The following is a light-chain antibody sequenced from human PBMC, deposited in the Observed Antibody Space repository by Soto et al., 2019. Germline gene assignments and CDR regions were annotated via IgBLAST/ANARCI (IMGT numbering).Light chain of an antibody. J-gene: IGLJ1*01. V-gene: IGLV4-69*01. CDR3: QTWGAGIRV. CDR2: VNSDGSH. Sequence: QPVLTQSPSASASLGASVKLTCTLSSGHSSYAIAWHQQQPEKSPRYLMKVNSDGSHNKGDGIPDRFSGSSSGAERYLTISSLQSEDEADYYCQTWGAGIRVFGTGTKLTVL. CDR1: SGHSSYA.